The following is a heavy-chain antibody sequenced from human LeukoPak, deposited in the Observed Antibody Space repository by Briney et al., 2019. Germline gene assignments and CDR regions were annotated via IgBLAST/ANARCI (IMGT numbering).Heavy chain of an antibody. CDR2: LYSGGSA. CDR1: GISVRGNY. J-gene: IGHJ4*02. Sequence: GGSLRLSCAVSGISVRGNYLTWVRQAPGKGLVWVSVLYSGGSADYADSVKGRFTISRDNSKNTMYLQMNSLRAEDTAVYYCAREDAGGTYSFDYWGQGTLVTVSS. CDR3: AREDAGGTYSFDY. D-gene: IGHD1-26*01. V-gene: IGHV3-66*01.